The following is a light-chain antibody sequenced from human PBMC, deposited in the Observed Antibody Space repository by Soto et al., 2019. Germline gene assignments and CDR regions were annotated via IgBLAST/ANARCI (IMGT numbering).Light chain of an antibody. Sequence: DIQMTQSPSSVSASVGDRVTITCRASQGISFRLAWYQHKPGQAPRLLIYVASTLASGVPSRFHGSGSGTDVHLRISSLEPEDFATYYCQLADRSPFTFGPGTKVDIK. CDR3: QLADRSPFT. V-gene: IGKV1-12*01. J-gene: IGKJ3*01. CDR1: QGISFR. CDR2: VAS.